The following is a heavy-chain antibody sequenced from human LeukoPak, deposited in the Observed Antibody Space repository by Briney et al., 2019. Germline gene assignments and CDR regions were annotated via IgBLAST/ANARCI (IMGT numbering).Heavy chain of an antibody. V-gene: IGHV1-8*01. D-gene: IGHD3-3*02. CDR2: MNPNSGNT. CDR3: ARTPISYPDAFDI. CDR1: GYTFTSYD. Sequence: ASVKVSCKASGYTFTSYDINWVRQATGQGLEWMGWMNPNSGNTGYAQKFQGRVTMTRNTSISTAYMELSSLRSEDTAVYYCARTPISYPDAFDIWGQGTMVTVSS. J-gene: IGHJ3*02.